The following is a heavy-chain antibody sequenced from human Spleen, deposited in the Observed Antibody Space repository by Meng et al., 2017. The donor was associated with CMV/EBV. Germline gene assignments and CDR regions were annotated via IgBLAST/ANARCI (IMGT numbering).Heavy chain of an antibody. Sequence: GESLKISCAASGFTFSRNWMHWVRQAPGKGLVWVSRINADGSDTSYADSVKGRFTIFRDNAKNTLYLQMNSLRAEDTAVYYCARDGLVRGHRNGMDVWGQGTTVTVSS. CDR3: ARDGLVRGHRNGMDV. D-gene: IGHD3-10*01. J-gene: IGHJ6*02. V-gene: IGHV3-74*01. CDR2: INADGSDT. CDR1: GFTFSRNW.